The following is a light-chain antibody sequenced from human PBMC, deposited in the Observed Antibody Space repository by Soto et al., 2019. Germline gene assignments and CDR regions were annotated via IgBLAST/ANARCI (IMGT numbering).Light chain of an antibody. CDR1: ESISSH. V-gene: IGKV3-15*01. J-gene: IGKJ5*01. Sequence: EIVMTQSPATLSVSPGERATLSCRASESISSHLAWYQQKPGQAPRLLIYDSYTRATGIQAGFSGSGSGTEFTLTIRSLQSEDFAVYYCKQYHNWPMTFGQGTRLEIK. CDR2: DSY. CDR3: KQYHNWPMT.